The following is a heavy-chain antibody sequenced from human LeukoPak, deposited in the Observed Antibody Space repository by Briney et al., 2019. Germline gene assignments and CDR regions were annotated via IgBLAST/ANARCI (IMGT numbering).Heavy chain of an antibody. J-gene: IGHJ4*02. V-gene: IGHV3-23*01. CDR3: ARERYFDRRAPFDY. D-gene: IGHD3-9*01. CDR2: ISASSSRT. CDR1: GFSFSSYA. Sequence: GGSLRLSCAASGFSFSSYAMSWVRQAPGKGLEWVSVISASSSRTDYADSVKGRFTITRDNSKNTLYLQMNSLRADDTAVYYCARERYFDRRAPFDYWGQGTLVTVSS.